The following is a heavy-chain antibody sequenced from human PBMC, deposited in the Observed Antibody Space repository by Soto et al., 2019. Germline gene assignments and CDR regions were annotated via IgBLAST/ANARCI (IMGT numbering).Heavy chain of an antibody. D-gene: IGHD2-15*01. V-gene: IGHV3-30-3*01. J-gene: IGHJ4*02. Sequence: GGSLRLSCAASGFTFSGYAIHWFRQAPGKGLEWVALISYDGSNDYHADSVKGRFTISRDNSKNTLYLQMNSLRVEDTAVYYCARDGCSGGRCYLDYWGRGTLVTVSS. CDR2: ISYDGSND. CDR1: GFTFSGYA. CDR3: ARDGCSGGRCYLDY.